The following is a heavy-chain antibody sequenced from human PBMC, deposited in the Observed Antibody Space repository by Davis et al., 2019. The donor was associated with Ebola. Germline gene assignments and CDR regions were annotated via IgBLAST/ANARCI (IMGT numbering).Heavy chain of an antibody. Sequence: GESLKISCEASGFTFNSYSMNWVRQAPGKGLEWVSSISSSSTYIYYTDSVKGRFTISRANTKNSLYLQMNSLRAEDTAVYYCARDVYWGQGILVTVSS. CDR2: ISSSSTYI. CDR3: ARDVY. CDR1: GFTFNSYS. V-gene: IGHV3-21*01. J-gene: IGHJ4*02.